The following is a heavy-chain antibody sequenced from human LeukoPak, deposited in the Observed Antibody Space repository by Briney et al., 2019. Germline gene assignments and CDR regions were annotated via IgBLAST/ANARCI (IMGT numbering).Heavy chain of an antibody. D-gene: IGHD3-22*01. J-gene: IGHJ5*02. CDR1: GGSVSSGSYY. V-gene: IGHV4-61*01. Sequence: SETLSLTCTVSGGSVSSGSYYWRWIRQPPGKGLEWIGYIYYSGSTNYNPSLKSRVTISVDTSKNQFSLKLSSVTAADTAVYYCARDTYYYDSSGHGANWFDPWGQGTLVTVSS. CDR3: ARDTYYYDSSGHGANWFDP. CDR2: IYYSGST.